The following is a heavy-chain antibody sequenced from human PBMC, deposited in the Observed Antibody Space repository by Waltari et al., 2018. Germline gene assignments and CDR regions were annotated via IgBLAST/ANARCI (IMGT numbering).Heavy chain of an antibody. Sequence: EVQLVGSGGGLVQPGGSLRLSCAAHEFTFPYYWVTWVRQAPGKGLEWVANIKEDGSEKYYVDSVKGRFTISRDNAKNSLYLQMSSLRVEDTAVYYCATQSWSNFEYWGQGTLVTVSS. CDR3: ATQSWSNFEY. D-gene: IGHD3-3*01. CDR1: EFTFPYYW. V-gene: IGHV3-7*01. J-gene: IGHJ4*02. CDR2: IKEDGSEK.